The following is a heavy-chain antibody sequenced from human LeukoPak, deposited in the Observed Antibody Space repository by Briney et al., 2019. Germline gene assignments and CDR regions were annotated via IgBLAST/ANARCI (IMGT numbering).Heavy chain of an antibody. CDR1: GFTFSSYA. D-gene: IGHD2-21*02. J-gene: IGHJ4*02. CDR3: AKDLVTGFSIFDY. CDR2: ISGSGGSI. Sequence: GGSLRLSCAASGFTFSSYAMSWVRQAPGKGLGWVSAISGSGGSIYYADSVKGRFTISRDNSKNTLYLQMNSLRAEDTAVYYCAKDLVTGFSIFDYWGQGTLVTVSS. V-gene: IGHV3-23*01.